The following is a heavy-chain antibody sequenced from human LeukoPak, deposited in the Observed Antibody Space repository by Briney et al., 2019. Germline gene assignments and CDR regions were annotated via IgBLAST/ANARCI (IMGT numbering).Heavy chain of an antibody. CDR1: GYPFTSFY. J-gene: IGHJ4*02. D-gene: IGHD3-22*01. Sequence: ASVKVSCKASGYPFTSFYIHWVRQAPGQGLEWMGIINPSGGTTTYAQKFQGRVSMTGDKATTTVYMELSSLRSEDTAVYFCARGGAPPHYYDTTGLWPPYFDSWGQGALVTVSS. V-gene: IGHV1-46*01. CDR2: INPSGGTT. CDR3: ARGGAPPHYYDTTGLWPPYFDS.